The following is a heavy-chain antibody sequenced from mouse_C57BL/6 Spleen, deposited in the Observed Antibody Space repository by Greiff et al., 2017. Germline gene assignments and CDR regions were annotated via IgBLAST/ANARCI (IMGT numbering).Heavy chain of an antibody. CDR3: ARGVTTVEGKCFGY. J-gene: IGHJ2*01. CDR1: GYAFSSYW. D-gene: IGHD1-1*01. V-gene: IGHV1-80*01. CDR2: IYPGDGDT. Sequence: VQLQQSGAELVKPGASVKISCKASGYAFSSYWMNWVKQRPGKGLEWIGQIYPGDGDTNYNGKFKGKATLTADTSSSTAYMQLSSLTSEDSAVYFCARGVTTVEGKCFGYWGQGTTLTVSS.